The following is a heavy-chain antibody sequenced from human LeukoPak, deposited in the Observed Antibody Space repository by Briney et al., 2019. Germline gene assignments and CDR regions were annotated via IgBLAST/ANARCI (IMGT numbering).Heavy chain of an antibody. CDR2: IHPRGTT. CDR1: RGSIGSYY. CDR3: ARDPGDTYHDWYFDL. V-gene: IGHV4-4*07. Sequence: SETLTLTCTVSRGSIGSYYYNWIRQAAGNGLEWVGRIHPRGTTHFNPSPQSRVAMSADTSKNHFSLTLKSVTAADTAVYYCARDPGDTYHDWYFDLWGRGIVVTVSS. J-gene: IGHJ2*01. D-gene: IGHD4-17*01.